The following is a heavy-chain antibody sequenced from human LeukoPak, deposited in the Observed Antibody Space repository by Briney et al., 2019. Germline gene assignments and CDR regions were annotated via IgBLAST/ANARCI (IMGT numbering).Heavy chain of an antibody. V-gene: IGHV4-39*01. CDR2: IYYSGST. CDR1: GGSISSSSYY. J-gene: IGHJ4*02. CDR3: ASPHIGYCSGGSCYETDY. Sequence: SETLSLTCTVSGGSISSSSYYWGWIRQPPGKGLEWIGSIYYSGSTYYNPSLKSRVTISVDTSKNQFSLKLSSVTAADTAVYYCASPHIGYCSGGSCYETDYWGQGTLVTVSS. D-gene: IGHD2-15*01.